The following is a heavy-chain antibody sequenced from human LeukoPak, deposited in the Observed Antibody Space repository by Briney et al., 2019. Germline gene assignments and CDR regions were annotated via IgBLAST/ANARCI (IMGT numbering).Heavy chain of an antibody. CDR1: GGSFSGYY. CDR2: INHSGST. J-gene: IGHJ4*02. Sequence: SETLSLTCAVYGGSFSGYYWSWIRQSPGKGLEWIGEINHSGSTNYNPSLKSRVTISVDTSKNQFSLKLSSVTAADTAVYYCARRPRSITMIVVVKGGLFDYWGQGTLVTVSS. CDR3: ARRPRSITMIVVVKGGLFDY. V-gene: IGHV4-34*01. D-gene: IGHD3-22*01.